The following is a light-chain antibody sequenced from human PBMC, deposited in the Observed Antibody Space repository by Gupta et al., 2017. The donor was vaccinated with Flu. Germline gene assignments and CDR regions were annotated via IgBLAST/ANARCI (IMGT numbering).Light chain of an antibody. V-gene: IGLV2-14*03. J-gene: IGLJ3*02. CDR1: ANIIRAYNY. CDR2: DVN. CDR3: GACGAVGV. Sequence: TGTANIIRAYNYVAWYQPHPGNTPKLLIYDVNTRPSWVPTRFSGSEYGNTASLTVSGLQDEDEADYYCGACGAVGVFGGGTKVTVL.